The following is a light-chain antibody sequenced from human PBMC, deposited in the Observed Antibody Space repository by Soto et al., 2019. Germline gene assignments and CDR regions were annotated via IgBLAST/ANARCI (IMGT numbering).Light chain of an antibody. Sequence: QSALTQPASVSGSPGQSITISCTGTSSDVGGYNYVSWYQQHPGKAPKLMIYDVSNRPSGVSNRFSGSNSGNTASLTISGLQAEDEADYYCSSYTSSSTPGVFGGGTKLTVL. J-gene: IGLJ2*01. CDR3: SSYTSSSTPGV. CDR2: DVS. CDR1: SSDVGGYNY. V-gene: IGLV2-14*01.